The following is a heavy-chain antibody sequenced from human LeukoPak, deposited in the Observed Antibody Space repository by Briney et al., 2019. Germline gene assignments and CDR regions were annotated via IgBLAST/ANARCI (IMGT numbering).Heavy chain of an antibody. V-gene: IGHV4-34*01. Sequence: SETLSLTCAVYGGSFSGYYWSWIRQPPGKGLEWIGEINHSGSTNYNPSLKSRVTISVDTSKNQFSLKLSSVTAADTAVYYCARVSYSSWYRWLGQHFDYWGQGTLVTVSS. CDR3: ARVSYSSWYRWLGQHFDY. J-gene: IGHJ4*02. CDR2: INHSGST. CDR1: GGSFSGYY. D-gene: IGHD6-13*01.